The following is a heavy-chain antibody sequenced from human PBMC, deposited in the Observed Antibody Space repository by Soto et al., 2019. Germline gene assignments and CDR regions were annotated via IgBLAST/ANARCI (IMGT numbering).Heavy chain of an antibody. J-gene: IGHJ6*02. CDR1: GFTFSSYA. V-gene: IGHV3-30-3*01. Sequence: LRLSCADSGFTFSSYALHWVRQAPGKGLEWVAVISYDGSNKYYADSVKGRFTISRDSSKNTLSLQMNSLRPEDTAVYYCARVRSYCTGDCYENYYYYGLDVWGQGTTVTVSS. CDR3: ARVRSYCTGDCYENYYYYGLDV. D-gene: IGHD2-21*02. CDR2: ISYDGSNK.